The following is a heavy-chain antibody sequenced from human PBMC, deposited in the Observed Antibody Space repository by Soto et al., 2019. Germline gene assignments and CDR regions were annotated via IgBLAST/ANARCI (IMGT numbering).Heavy chain of an antibody. Sequence: PGESLKISCMTSGYKFSAYWIALVHQRPGKGLEWMGIIYPGDFDTRYSPSFEGQVTISVDRSTNTAHLQWNSLKASDTAMYYCARRPQKAYDPIDYCGQGTLVTVSS. D-gene: IGHD1-1*01. CDR3: ARRPQKAYDPIDY. CDR2: IYPGDFDT. V-gene: IGHV5-51*07. CDR1: GYKFSAYW. J-gene: IGHJ4*02.